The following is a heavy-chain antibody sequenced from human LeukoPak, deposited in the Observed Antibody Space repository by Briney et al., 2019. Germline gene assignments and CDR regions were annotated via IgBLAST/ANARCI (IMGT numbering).Heavy chain of an antibody. Sequence: SETLSLTCTVSGGSISSGSYYWSWIRQPAGKGLEWIGRIYTSGSTNYNPSLKSRATITVDTSKNQFSLKLSSVTAADTAVYYCARERELGYCSGGSCYPFDYWGQGTLVTVSS. J-gene: IGHJ4*02. CDR3: ARERELGYCSGGSCYPFDY. CDR1: GGSISSGSYY. CDR2: IYTSGST. D-gene: IGHD2-15*01. V-gene: IGHV4-61*02.